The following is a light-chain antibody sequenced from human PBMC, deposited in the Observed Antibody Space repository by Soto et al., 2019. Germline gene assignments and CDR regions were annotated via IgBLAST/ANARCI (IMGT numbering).Light chain of an antibody. J-gene: IGLJ1*01. CDR3: GSWDSSLSAYV. CDR2: DAN. Sequence: SVLTQPPSVSAAPGQKVTISCSGSSSNIGGNSVSWYQQLPGTAPKLLIYDANKRPSGIPDRFSGSKSGTSATLGITGFQTGDEADYYCGSWDSSLSAYVFGTGTKVTVL. CDR1: SSNIGGNS. V-gene: IGLV1-51*01.